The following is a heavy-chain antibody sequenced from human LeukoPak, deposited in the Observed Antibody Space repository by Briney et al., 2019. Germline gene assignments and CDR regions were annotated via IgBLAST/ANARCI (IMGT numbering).Heavy chain of an antibody. V-gene: IGHV3-7*01. Sequence: PGGSLRLSCAASGFSFNNYWMSWVRQAPGKGLEWVANIKQDGSEKYYVDSVKGRFTISRDNAKNSLYLQMNSLRAEDTAVYYCARGHGSGPPVFDPWGQGTLVTVSS. D-gene: IGHD3-10*01. CDR3: ARGHGSGPPVFDP. CDR1: GFSFNNYW. CDR2: IKQDGSEK. J-gene: IGHJ5*02.